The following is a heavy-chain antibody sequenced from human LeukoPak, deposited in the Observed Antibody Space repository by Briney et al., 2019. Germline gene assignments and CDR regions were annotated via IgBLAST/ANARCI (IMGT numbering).Heavy chain of an antibody. CDR2: ISGSGGST. V-gene: IGHV3-23*01. Sequence: GGSLRLSCAASGFAFSSYAMSWVRQAPGKGLEWVSAISGSGGSTYYADSVKGRFTISRDNSKNTLYLQMNSLRAEDTAVYYCATPDLPYYYDSSDYFDFPYYFDYWGQGTLVTVSS. CDR1: GFAFSSYA. J-gene: IGHJ4*02. CDR3: ATPDLPYYYDSSDYFDFPYYFDY. D-gene: IGHD3-22*01.